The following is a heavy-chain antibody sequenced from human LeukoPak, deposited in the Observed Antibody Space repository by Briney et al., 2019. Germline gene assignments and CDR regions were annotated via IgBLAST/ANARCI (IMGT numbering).Heavy chain of an antibody. CDR2: IIPILGIA. Sequence: SVKVSCKASGGTFSSYAISWVRQAPGQGLEWMGRIIPILGIANYAQKFQGRVAITADKSTSTAYMELSSLRSEDTAVYYCARSGDEDTAMSIDYWGQGTLVTVSS. CDR3: ARSGDEDTAMSIDY. D-gene: IGHD5-18*01. J-gene: IGHJ4*02. CDR1: GGTFSSYA. V-gene: IGHV1-69*04.